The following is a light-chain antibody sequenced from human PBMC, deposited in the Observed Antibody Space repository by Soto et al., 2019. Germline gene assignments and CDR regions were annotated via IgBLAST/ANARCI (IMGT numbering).Light chain of an antibody. CDR3: QSYDSALSGSV. J-gene: IGLJ7*01. CDR2: EVS. Sequence: QSVPTQPASVSGSPGQSITISCTGTSSDVGGYIYVSWYQQHPDKAPKLMIYEVSNRPSGVPERFSVSKSGTSASLAITGLQAEDEADYYCQSYDSALSGSVFGGGTQLTVL. V-gene: IGLV2-14*01. CDR1: SSDVGGYIY.